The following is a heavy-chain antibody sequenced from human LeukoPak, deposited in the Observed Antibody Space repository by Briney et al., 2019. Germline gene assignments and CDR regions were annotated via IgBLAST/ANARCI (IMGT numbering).Heavy chain of an antibody. J-gene: IGHJ4*02. D-gene: IGHD2-15*01. Sequence: SETLSLTCVVSGGSVSGYYWGWIRQPPGRGLEWIGYVYYSGSTNYNPSFKSRITLSVDTSRNQFSLQLSSVAAADTAVYYCARIHRYCSGGACYVLDNWGQGTLVAVSS. CDR2: VYYSGST. CDR3: ARIHRYCSGGACYVLDN. V-gene: IGHV4-59*02. CDR1: GGSVSGYY.